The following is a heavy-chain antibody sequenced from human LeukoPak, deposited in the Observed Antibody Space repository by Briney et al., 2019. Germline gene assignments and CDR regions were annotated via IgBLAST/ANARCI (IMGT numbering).Heavy chain of an antibody. CDR1: GYTFTGYY. J-gene: IGHJ4*02. CDR3: ARESHFLDSSSWVDY. Sequence: ASVKVSCKASGYTFTGYYMHWVRQAPGQGLEWMGRINPNSGGTNYAQKFQGRVTMTRDTSNSTAYMELSRLRSDDTAVYYCARESHFLDSSSWVDYWGQGTLVTVSS. D-gene: IGHD6-13*01. V-gene: IGHV1-2*06. CDR2: INPNSGGT.